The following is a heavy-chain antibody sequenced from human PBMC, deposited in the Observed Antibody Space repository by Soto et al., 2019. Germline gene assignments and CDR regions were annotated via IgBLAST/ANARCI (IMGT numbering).Heavy chain of an antibody. Sequence: GGSLRLSCAASGFTFSDYYMTWIRQAPGKGLEWVSYISSSSSYTNYVDSVKGRFTISRDNAKNSLYLQMNSLRAEDTAVYYCARADYSDYGNFAYWGQGTLVTVSS. CDR2: ISSSSSYT. D-gene: IGHD4-17*01. V-gene: IGHV3-11*06. CDR1: GFTFSDYY. CDR3: ARADYSDYGNFAY. J-gene: IGHJ4*02.